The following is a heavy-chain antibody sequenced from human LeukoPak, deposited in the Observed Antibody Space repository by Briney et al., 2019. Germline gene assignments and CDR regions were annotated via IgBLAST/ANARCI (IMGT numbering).Heavy chain of an antibody. CDR1: GFTISRYV. CDR2: ISDFRQTT. V-gene: IGHV3-23*01. J-gene: IGHJ4*02. CDR3: AKPDGPDY. D-gene: IGHD1-14*01. Sequence: PGGSLRLSCAASGFTISRYVMSWVRQAPGKGLEWVSSISDFRQTTYYADSVKGRFTISRDNSKNTLHLQMNSLRADGTAIYYCAKPDGPDYWGQGTLVTVSS.